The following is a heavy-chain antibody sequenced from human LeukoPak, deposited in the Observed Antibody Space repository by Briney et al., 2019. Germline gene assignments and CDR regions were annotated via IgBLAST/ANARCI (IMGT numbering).Heavy chain of an antibody. D-gene: IGHD3-9*01. Sequence: HGESLKISCKGSGYSFTSYWIGWVRQMPGKGLEWMGIIYPGDSDTRYSPSFQGQVTISADKSISTAYLQWSSLKASDTAMYYCARLRYDILTGYQKDYWGQGTLVTVSS. CDR1: GYSFTSYW. CDR3: ARLRYDILTGYQKDY. J-gene: IGHJ4*02. CDR2: IYPGDSDT. V-gene: IGHV5-51*01.